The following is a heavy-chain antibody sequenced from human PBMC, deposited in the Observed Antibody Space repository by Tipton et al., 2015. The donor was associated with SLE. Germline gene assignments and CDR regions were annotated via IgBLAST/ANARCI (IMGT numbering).Heavy chain of an antibody. J-gene: IGHJ4*02. Sequence: TLSLTCAVSGYSISSGYYWSWIRQSPGKGLEWIGYIYTSGSTNYNPSLKSRVTISADTSKNQFSLKLSSVTAADTALYYCARGTNYDSSGYYSYWGQGTLVTVSS. D-gene: IGHD3-22*01. CDR2: IYTSGST. CDR1: GYSISSGYY. V-gene: IGHV4-4*08. CDR3: ARGTNYDSSGYYSY.